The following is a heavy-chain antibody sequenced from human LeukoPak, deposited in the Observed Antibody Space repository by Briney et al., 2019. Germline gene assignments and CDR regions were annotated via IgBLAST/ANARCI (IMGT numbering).Heavy chain of an antibody. CDR2: ISYSGST. V-gene: IGHV4-31*03. D-gene: IGHD2-2*01. J-gene: IGHJ6*04. Sequence: PSQTLSLTCTVSGGSISSGGSYWSWLRQHPGRGLEWIGYISYSGSTYYNPSLKSRVTISVDTSKNQFSLKLSSVTAADTAVYYCARVSCSSTSCKRYYYYGMDVWGKGTTVTVSS. CDR1: GGSISSGGSY. CDR3: ARVSCSSTSCKRYYYYGMDV.